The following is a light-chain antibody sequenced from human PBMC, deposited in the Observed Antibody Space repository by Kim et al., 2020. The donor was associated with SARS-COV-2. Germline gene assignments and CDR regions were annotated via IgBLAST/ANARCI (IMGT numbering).Light chain of an antibody. Sequence: DIQMTQSPSSLSASLGDRVTITCRASQSISTSLNWYQQKPGKAPQLLMYAASSLQSGVPSRFSGSGSGTDFTLTISSLQSEDFANYYCQQTNSAPYTFGQGTKLEF. CDR1: QSISTS. CDR3: QQTNSAPYT. CDR2: AAS. J-gene: IGKJ2*01. V-gene: IGKV1-39*01.